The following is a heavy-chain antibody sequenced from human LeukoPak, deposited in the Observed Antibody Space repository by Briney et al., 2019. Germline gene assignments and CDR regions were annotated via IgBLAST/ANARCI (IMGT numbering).Heavy chain of an antibody. CDR2: IYYSGST. D-gene: IGHD4-11*01. V-gene: IGHV4-39*01. CDR3: ARQPMTVTTRYYYYYYMDV. CDR1: GGSISSSSYY. Sequence: LETLSLTCTVSGGSISSSSYYWGWIRQPPGKGLEWIGSIYYSGSTYYNPSLKSRVTISVDTSKNQFSLKLSSVTAADTAVYYCARQPMTVTTRYYYYYYMDVWGKGTTVTVSS. J-gene: IGHJ6*03.